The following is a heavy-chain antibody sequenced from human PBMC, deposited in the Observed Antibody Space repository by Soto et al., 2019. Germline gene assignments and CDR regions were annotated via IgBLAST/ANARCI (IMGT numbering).Heavy chain of an antibody. CDR2: INAGNGNT. J-gene: IGHJ5*02. V-gene: IGHV1-3*01. Sequence: GASVKVSCKASGYTFTSYAMHWVRQAPGQRLEWMGWINAGNGNTKYSQKFQGRVTITRDTSASTAYMELSSLGSEDTAVYYCARGKCSGGSCAPPLDPWGQGTLVTVSS. CDR1: GYTFTSYA. D-gene: IGHD2-15*01. CDR3: ARGKCSGGSCAPPLDP.